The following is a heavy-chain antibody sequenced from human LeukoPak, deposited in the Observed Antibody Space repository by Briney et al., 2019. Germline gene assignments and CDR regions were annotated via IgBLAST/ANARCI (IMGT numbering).Heavy chain of an antibody. V-gene: IGHV4-34*01. Sequence: SETLSLTCAVYGGSFSGYYWSWIRQPPGKGLEWIGEINHSGSTNYNPSLKSRVTISVDTSKNQFSLKLSSVTAADTAVYYCASLDYYGKAADAFDIWGQGTMVTVSS. CDR2: INHSGST. D-gene: IGHD3-10*01. J-gene: IGHJ3*02. CDR3: ASLDYYGKAADAFDI. CDR1: GGSFSGYY.